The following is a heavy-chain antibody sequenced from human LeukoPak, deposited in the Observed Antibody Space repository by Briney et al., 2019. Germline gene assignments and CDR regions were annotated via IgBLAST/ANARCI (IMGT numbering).Heavy chain of an antibody. V-gene: IGHV2-70*04. D-gene: IGHD3-22*01. Sequence: SGPTLVKPTQTLTLTCTFSGFSLSTSGMRVNWIRQPPGKALEWPARIDWDDDKFYNTFLKTRLTTSKDTSKNQVVLTMTNMDPVDTATYYCARMRTDSSGLFDYWGQGTLVTVSS. CDR1: GFSLSTSGMR. J-gene: IGHJ4*02. CDR3: ARMRTDSSGLFDY. CDR2: IDWDDDK.